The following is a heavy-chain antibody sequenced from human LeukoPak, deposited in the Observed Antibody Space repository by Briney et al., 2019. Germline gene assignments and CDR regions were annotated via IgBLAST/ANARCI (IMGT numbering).Heavy chain of an antibody. CDR3: ARVSTYNFWSGSYSTTYYMDV. V-gene: IGHV3-48*01. CDR1: GFTFSSYS. D-gene: IGHD3-3*01. Sequence: GGSLRLSCAASGFTFSSYSMNRVRQAPGKGLEWVSCISSSSRTIYDADSVKGRFTISRDNAKNSLYLQMNSLRAEDTAVYYCARVSTYNFWSGSYSTTYYMDVWGKGTTVTVSS. CDR2: ISSSSRTI. J-gene: IGHJ6*03.